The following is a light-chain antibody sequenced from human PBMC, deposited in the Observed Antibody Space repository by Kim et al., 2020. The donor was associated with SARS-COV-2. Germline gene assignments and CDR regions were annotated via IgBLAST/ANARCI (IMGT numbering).Light chain of an antibody. J-gene: IGKJ5*01. CDR3: QQYNNWPPSNT. CDR2: GAS. Sequence: EIVMTQSPATLSVSPGERATLSCRASQSVSSNLGWYQQKPGQAPRLLIYGASTRATGIPARFSGSGSGTEFTLTISSLQSEDFAVYYCQQYNNWPPSNTFGQGTRLEIK. CDR1: QSVSSN. V-gene: IGKV3-15*01.